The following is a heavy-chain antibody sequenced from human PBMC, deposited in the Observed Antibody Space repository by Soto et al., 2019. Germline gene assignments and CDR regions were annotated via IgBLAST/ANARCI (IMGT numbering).Heavy chain of an antibody. J-gene: IGHJ6*02. D-gene: IGHD2-21*02. CDR3: TVTNHYYYYGMDV. CDR1: GFPLCSYS. V-gene: IGHV3-23*01. Sequence: GGALRLSCSPSGFPLCSYSMSWGRPAPGKGLEWVSAISGSGGSTYYADSVKGRFTISRDNSKNTLYLQMNSLRAEDTAVYYCTVTNHYYYYGMDVWGQGTTVTVSS. CDR2: ISGSGGST.